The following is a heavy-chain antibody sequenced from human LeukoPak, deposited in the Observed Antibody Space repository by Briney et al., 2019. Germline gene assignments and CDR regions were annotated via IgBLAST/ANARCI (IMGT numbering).Heavy chain of an antibody. CDR1: GGSISSGSYY. Sequence: PSQTLSLTCTVSGGSISSGSYYWSWIRQPAGKGLEWIGRIYTSGSTNYNPSLKSRVTISVDTSKNQFSLKLSSVTAADTAVYYCARARGSGYDYGILPWFDPWGQGTLVTVSS. V-gene: IGHV4-61*02. D-gene: IGHD5-12*01. CDR3: ARARGSGYDYGILPWFDP. J-gene: IGHJ5*02. CDR2: IYTSGST.